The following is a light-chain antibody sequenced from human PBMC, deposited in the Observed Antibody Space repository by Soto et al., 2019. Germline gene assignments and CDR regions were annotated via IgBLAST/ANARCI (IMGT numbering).Light chain of an antibody. CDR1: SSNIGGYT. CDR2: SHN. CDR3: AAWDDSLNGWV. Sequence: QSVLTQPPSASGTPGQRVTISCSGSSSNIGGYTVNWYQQLPGTAPKLLIYSHNQRHSGVPDRFSGSKSGTSASLAISGLQSEDEADYYCAAWDDSLNGWVFGGGTKLTVL. J-gene: IGLJ3*02. V-gene: IGLV1-44*01.